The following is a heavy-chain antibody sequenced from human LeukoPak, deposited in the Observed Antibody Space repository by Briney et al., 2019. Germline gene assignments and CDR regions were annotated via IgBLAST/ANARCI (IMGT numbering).Heavy chain of an antibody. CDR3: ARDLYGDYVTDRYYGMDV. V-gene: IGHV3-53*01. J-gene: IGHJ6*02. CDR1: GFTVSSNY. Sequence: GGSLRLSCAASGFTVSSNYMSWVRQAPGKGLEWVSVIYSGGYTYYADSVKGRFTISRDNSKNTLYLQMNSLRADDTAVYYCARDLYGDYVTDRYYGMDVWGQGTTVTVSS. CDR2: IYSGGYT. D-gene: IGHD4-17*01.